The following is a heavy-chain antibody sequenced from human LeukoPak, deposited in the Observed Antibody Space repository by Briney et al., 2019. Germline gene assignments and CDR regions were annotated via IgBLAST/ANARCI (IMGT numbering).Heavy chain of an antibody. Sequence: GGSLRLSCAASGFTFSSYWMSWVRQAPGKGLEWVANIKQDGSEKYYVDSVKGRFTISRDNAKNSLYLQMNSLRAEDTAVYYCARDKEWELLKSCYFDYWGQGTLVTVSS. V-gene: IGHV3-7*01. D-gene: IGHD1-26*01. CDR3: ARDKEWELLKSCYFDY. CDR2: IKQDGSEK. J-gene: IGHJ4*02. CDR1: GFTFSSYW.